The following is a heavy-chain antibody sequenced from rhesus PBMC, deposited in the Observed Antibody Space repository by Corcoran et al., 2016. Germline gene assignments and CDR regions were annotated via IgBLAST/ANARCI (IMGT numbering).Heavy chain of an antibody. CDR1: GGSISSIY. V-gene: IGHV4S11*01. D-gene: IGHD6-25*01. CDR3: ARDRGRAAVNDRFDV. J-gene: IGHJ5-1*01. CDR2: IYGSGSSN. Sequence: QLQLQESGPGLVKPSETLSLTCPVPGGSISSIYWCLIRQAPGKGLEWIGYIYGSGSSNNYNPSLKSRVTLSVDTSKDQLSLKLSSVTAADTAVYYCARDRGRAAVNDRFDVWGPGVLVTVSS.